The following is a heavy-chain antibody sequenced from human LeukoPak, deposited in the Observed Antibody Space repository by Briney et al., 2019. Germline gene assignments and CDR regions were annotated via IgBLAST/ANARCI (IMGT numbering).Heavy chain of an antibody. J-gene: IGHJ3*02. CDR3: ARSFDI. CDR1: GSTFRSYW. V-gene: IGHV3-74*01. Sequence: GGSLRLSCAASGSTFRSYWMHWVRQAPGKGLVWVSHIDSDGSSTTYADSVKGRFTISRDNAKNTLYLQMNSLRAEDTAVYYCARSFDIWGQGTMVTVSS. CDR2: IDSDGSST.